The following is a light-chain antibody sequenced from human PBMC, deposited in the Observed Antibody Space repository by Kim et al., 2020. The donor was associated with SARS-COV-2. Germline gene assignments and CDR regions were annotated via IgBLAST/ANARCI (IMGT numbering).Light chain of an antibody. CDR2: GAS. CDR3: QQYGSSPRT. J-gene: IGKJ2*01. CDR1: QSVSSNY. Sequence: EIVLTQSPDTLSLSPGERATLFCRASQSVSSNYLAWFQQKPGQAPRLLIYGASSRATGIPDRFSGSGSGTDFTLTISRLEPEDFAVYYCQQYGSSPRTFGQGTKLEI. V-gene: IGKV3-20*01.